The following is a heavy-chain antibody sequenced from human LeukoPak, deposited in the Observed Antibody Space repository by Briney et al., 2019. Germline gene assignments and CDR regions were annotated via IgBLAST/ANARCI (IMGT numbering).Heavy chain of an antibody. CDR1: GFTFSSYG. J-gene: IGHJ4*02. V-gene: IGHV3-33*01. CDR3: ARDQGVVGGYYYGVFDY. D-gene: IGHD3-22*01. CDR2: IWYDGSNK. Sequence: HSGGSLRLSCAASGFTFSSYGMHWVRQAPGKGLEWVAVIWYDGSNKYYADSVKGRFTISRDNSKNTLYLQMNSLRAEDTAVYYCARDQGVVGGYYYGVFDYWGQGTLVTVSS.